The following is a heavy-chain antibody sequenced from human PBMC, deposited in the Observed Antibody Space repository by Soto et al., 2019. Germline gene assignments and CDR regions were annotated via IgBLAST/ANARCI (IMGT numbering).Heavy chain of an antibody. CDR1: GFTFSSYA. J-gene: IGHJ5*02. CDR3: ERVGVPAADLNWFDP. Sequence: QVQLVESGGGVVQPGRSLRLSCAASGFTFSSYAMHWVRQAPGKGLEWVAVISYDGSNQYYADSVKGRFTISGDNSKNTLYLQMNSLRAEDTAVYYGERVGVPAADLNWFDPWGQGTLVTVSS. D-gene: IGHD2-2*01. CDR2: ISYDGSNQ. V-gene: IGHV3-30-3*01.